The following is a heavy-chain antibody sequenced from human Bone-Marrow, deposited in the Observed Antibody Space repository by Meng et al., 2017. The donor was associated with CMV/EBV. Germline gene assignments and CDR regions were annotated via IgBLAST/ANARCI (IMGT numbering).Heavy chain of an antibody. J-gene: IGHJ3*02. Sequence: GESLKISCAASGFTFSSYWIGWVRQMPGKGLEWMGIIYPGDSDTRYSPSFQGQVTISADKSISTAYLQWSSLKASDTAMYYCATSGGDAFDIWGPGKMVHVAS. CDR1: GFTFSSYW. CDR2: IYPGDSDT. CDR3: ATSGGDAFDI. V-gene: IGHV5-51*01. D-gene: IGHD3-10*01.